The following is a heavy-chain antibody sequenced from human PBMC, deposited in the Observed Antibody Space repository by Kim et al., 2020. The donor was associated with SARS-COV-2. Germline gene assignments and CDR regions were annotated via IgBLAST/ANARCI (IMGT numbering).Heavy chain of an antibody. CDR3: ARRGYDILTGYDMWFDP. J-gene: IGHJ5*02. CDR2: INPSGGST. V-gene: IGHV1-46*01. CDR1: GYTFTSYY. Sequence: ASVKVSCKASGYTFTSYYMHWVRQAPGQGLEWMGIINPSGGSTSYAQKFQGRVTMTRDTSTSTVYMELSSLRSEDTAVYYCARRGYDILTGYDMWFDPWGQGTLVTVSS. D-gene: IGHD3-9*01.